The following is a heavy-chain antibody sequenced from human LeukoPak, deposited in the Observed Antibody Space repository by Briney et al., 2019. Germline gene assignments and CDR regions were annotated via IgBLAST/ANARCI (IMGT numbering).Heavy chain of an antibody. J-gene: IGHJ4*02. CDR3: AKGFYFDSSGRTPFDY. V-gene: IGHV3-23*01. D-gene: IGHD3-22*01. Sequence: GGSLRLSCAASGFTFNNYAMNWVRQAPGKGLQWVAAVSGNGGRAYYADSVKGRFTISRDNSKNTLYLQMNSLRLEDTAIYYCAKGFYFDSSGRTPFDYWGQGALVTVSS. CDR1: GFTFNNYA. CDR2: VSGNGGRA.